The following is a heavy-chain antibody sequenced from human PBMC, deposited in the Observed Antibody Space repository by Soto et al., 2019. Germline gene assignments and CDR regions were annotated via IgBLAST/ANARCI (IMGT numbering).Heavy chain of an antibody. CDR1: GYTFTSYG. CDR2: ISAYNGNT. J-gene: IGHJ4*02. Sequence: ASVKVSCKASGYTFTSYGISWVRQAPGQGLEWMGWISAYNGNTNYAQKLQGRVTMTTDTSTSTAYMELRSLRAEDTAVYYCAKDQDSTLDYVWGSYRQPPGYWGQGTLVTVSS. D-gene: IGHD3-16*02. V-gene: IGHV1-18*01. CDR3: AKDQDSTLDYVWGSYRQPPGY.